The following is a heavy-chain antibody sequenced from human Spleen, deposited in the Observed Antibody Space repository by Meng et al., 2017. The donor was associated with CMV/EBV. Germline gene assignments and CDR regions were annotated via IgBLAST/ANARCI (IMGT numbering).Heavy chain of an antibody. CDR1: GGSFSGNF. CDR3: ARQLAPNWADMTENFDY. V-gene: IGHV4-34*01. CDR2: ISHGGST. J-gene: IGHJ4*02. D-gene: IGHD7-27*01. Sequence: ESLKISCAVSGGSFSGNFWTWIRQPPGKGLEWIGEISHGGSTNYNPSLKGRLTISVDTSNNQFSLTLTSVTAADTALYYCARQLAPNWADMTENFDYWGQGTLVTVSS.